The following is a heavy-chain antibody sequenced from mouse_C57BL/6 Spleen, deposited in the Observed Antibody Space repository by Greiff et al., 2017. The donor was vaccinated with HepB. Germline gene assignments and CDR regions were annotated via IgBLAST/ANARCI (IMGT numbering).Heavy chain of an antibody. D-gene: IGHD2-5*01. CDR2: INPSSGYT. CDR3: ARGGSNYNYAMDY. Sequence: VNVVESGAELAKPGASVKLSCKASGYTFTSYWMHWVKQRPGQGLEWIGYINPSSGYTKYNQKFKDKATLTADKSSSTAYMQLSSLTYEDSAVYYCARGGSNYNYAMDYWGQGTSVTVSS. CDR1: GYTFTSYW. V-gene: IGHV1-7*01. J-gene: IGHJ4*01.